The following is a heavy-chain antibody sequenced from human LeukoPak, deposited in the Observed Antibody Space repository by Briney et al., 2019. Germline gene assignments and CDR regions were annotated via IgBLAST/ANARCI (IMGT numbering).Heavy chain of an antibody. D-gene: IGHD3-10*01. CDR2: ISGYSGDT. CDR1: GYTFTNYG. CDR3: ARAPNYSGSGSPFWEI. J-gene: IGHJ4*02. Sequence: ASVTVSCKASGYTFTNYGISWVRQAPGHGLEWMGWISGYSGDTRYAQDLQGRVTVTTDTSTSTSYMELRSLRSDDTAVYYCARAPNYSGSGSPFWEIWGQGTLVTVS. V-gene: IGHV1-18*01.